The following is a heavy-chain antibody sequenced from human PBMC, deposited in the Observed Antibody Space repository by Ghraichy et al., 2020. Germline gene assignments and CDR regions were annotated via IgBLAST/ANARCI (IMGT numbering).Heavy chain of an antibody. Sequence: SETLSLTCTVSGGSISSSSYYWGWIRQPPGKGLEWIGSIYYSGSTYYNPSLKSRVTISVDTSKNQFSLKLSSVTAADTAVYYCARIRYFDWLLYSDFDYWGQGTLVTVSS. CDR1: GGSISSSSYY. J-gene: IGHJ4*02. D-gene: IGHD3-9*01. CDR3: ARIRYFDWLLYSDFDY. CDR2: IYYSGST. V-gene: IGHV4-39*01.